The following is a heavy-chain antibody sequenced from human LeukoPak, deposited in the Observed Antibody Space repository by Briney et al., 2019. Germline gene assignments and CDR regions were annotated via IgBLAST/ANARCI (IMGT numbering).Heavy chain of an antibody. D-gene: IGHD1-1*01. CDR3: ARGHPITSFDY. CDR2: IYSGGST. Sequence: GGSLRLSCAASEFTVSSNYMSWVRQAPGKGLEWVSVIYSGGSTYYADSVKGRFTISRDNSKNTLYLQMNSLRAEDTAVYCCARGHPITSFDYWGQGTLVTVSS. CDR1: EFTVSSNY. J-gene: IGHJ4*02. V-gene: IGHV3-53*01.